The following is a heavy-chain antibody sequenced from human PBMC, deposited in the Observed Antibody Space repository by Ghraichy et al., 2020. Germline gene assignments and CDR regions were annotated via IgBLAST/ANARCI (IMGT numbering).Heavy chain of an antibody. J-gene: IGHJ6*02. CDR3: AAFDSVTRYYYYGMDV. D-gene: IGHD3-9*01. CDR2: INPNSGGT. CDR1: GYTFTGYY. V-gene: IGHV1-2*06. Sequence: ASVKVSCKASGYTFTGYYMHWVRQAPGQGLEWMGRINPNSGGTNYAQKFQGRVTMTRDTSISTAYMELSRLRSDDTAVYYCAAFDSVTRYYYYGMDVWGQGTTVTVSS.